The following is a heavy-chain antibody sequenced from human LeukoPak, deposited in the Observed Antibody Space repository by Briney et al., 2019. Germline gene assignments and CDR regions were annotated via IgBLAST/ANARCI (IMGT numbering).Heavy chain of an antibody. CDR1: GYTFTSYG. Sequence: ASVKVSCKASGYTFTSYGISWVRQAPGQGLEWMGWISAYNGNTNYAQKLQGRVTMTTDTSTSTAYMELSSLRSEDTAVYYCATPGDMVRGELGAFDIWGQGTMVTVSS. CDR3: ATPGDMVRGELGAFDI. D-gene: IGHD3-10*01. CDR2: ISAYNGNT. J-gene: IGHJ3*02. V-gene: IGHV1-18*01.